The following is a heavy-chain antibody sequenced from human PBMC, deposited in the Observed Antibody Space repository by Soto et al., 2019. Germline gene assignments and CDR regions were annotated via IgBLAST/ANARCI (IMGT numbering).Heavy chain of an antibody. V-gene: IGHV3-11*01. J-gene: IGHJ6*02. CDR2: ISSSGYPI. CDR3: ARDNRSFWNGYYSRYDYYGMDV. D-gene: IGHD3-3*01. CDR1: GFSFSDYY. Sequence: QVQLVESGGGLVKHGGSLRLSCAASGFSFSDYYMTWIRQAPGKGLEWLSYISSSGYPIYYADSVKGRFTISRDNAKNSVYLQMNSLRAEDTAVYYCARDNRSFWNGYYSRYDYYGMDVWGQGTTVTVYS.